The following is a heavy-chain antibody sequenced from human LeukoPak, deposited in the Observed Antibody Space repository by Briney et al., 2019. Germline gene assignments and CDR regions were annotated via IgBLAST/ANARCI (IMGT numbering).Heavy chain of an antibody. V-gene: IGHV4-34*01. CDR3: ARDGDYGDWYFDL. CDR1: GGSFSGYY. CDR2: INHSGST. D-gene: IGHD4-17*01. Sequence: SETLSLTCAVYGGSFSGYYWSWIRQPPGKGLEWIGEINHSGSTNYNPSLKSRVTISVDTSKNQFSLKLSSVTAADTAVYYCARDGDYGDWYFDLWAVAPWSLSPQ. J-gene: IGHJ2*01.